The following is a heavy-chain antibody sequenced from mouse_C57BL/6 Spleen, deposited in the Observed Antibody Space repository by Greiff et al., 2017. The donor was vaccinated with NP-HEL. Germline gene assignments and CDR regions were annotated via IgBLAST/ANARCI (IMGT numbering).Heavy chain of an antibody. CDR3: ARDYDAYYYAMDY. V-gene: IGHV1-82*01. Sequence: VQLQQSGPELVKPGASVKISCKASGYAFSSSWMNWVKQRPGKGLEWIGRIYPGDGDTNYNGKFKGKATLTADKSSSTAYMQLSSLTSEDSAVYFCARDYDAYYYAMDYWGQGTSVTVSS. D-gene: IGHD2-4*01. CDR1: GYAFSSSW. CDR2: IYPGDGDT. J-gene: IGHJ4*01.